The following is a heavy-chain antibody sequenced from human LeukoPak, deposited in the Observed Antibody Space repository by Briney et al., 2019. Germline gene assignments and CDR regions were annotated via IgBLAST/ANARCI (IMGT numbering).Heavy chain of an antibody. CDR1: GYSISSGYY. V-gene: IGHV4-38-2*01. D-gene: IGHD5-12*01. CDR2: IYYSGST. J-gene: IGHJ4*02. CDR3: ARGGGYGVFDY. Sequence: SETLSLTCAVSGYSISSGYYWGWIRQPPGKGLEWIGSIYYSGSTYYNPSLKSRVTISVDTSKNQFSLKLSSVTAADTAVYYCARGGGYGVFDYWGQGTLVTVSS.